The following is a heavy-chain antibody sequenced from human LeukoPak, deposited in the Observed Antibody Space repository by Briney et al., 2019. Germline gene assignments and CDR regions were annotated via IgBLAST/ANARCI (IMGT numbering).Heavy chain of an antibody. CDR2: TYYRSKWYN. Sequence: SQTLSLTCAISGDSVSSNSAAWHWIRQSPSRGLEWLGRTYYRSKWYNDYAVSVKSRITINPDTSKNQFSLQLNSVTPEDTAVYYCAREDSGYDYGLKYYYYYGMDVWGQGTTVTVSS. J-gene: IGHJ6*02. CDR1: GDSVSSNSAA. CDR3: AREDSGYDYGLKYYYYYGMDV. D-gene: IGHD5-12*01. V-gene: IGHV6-1*01.